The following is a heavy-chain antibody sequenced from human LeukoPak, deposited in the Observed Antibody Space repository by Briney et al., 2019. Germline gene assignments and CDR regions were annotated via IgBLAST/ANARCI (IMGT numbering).Heavy chain of an antibody. V-gene: IGHV3-74*01. CDR1: GFTSSSYW. J-gene: IGHJ3*02. CDR2: INSDGSST. CDR3: AREDYGDYGAFDI. D-gene: IGHD4-17*01. Sequence: GGSLRLSCAASGFTSSSYWMHWVRQAPGKGLVWVSRINSDGSSTSYADSVKGRFTISRDNAKNTLYLQMNSPRAEDTAVYYCAREDYGDYGAFDIWGQGTMVTVSS.